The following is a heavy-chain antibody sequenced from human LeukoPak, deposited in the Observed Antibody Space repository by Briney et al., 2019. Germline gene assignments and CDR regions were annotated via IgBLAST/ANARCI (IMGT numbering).Heavy chain of an antibody. CDR3: AGDDSSIGALYFDY. CDR1: GFTFSSYG. CDR2: ISYDGSNK. D-gene: IGHD3-22*01. Sequence: GGSLRLSCAASGFTFSSYGMHWVRQAPGKGLEWVAGISYDGSNKYYADSVKGRFTISRDNSKNTLYLQMNSLRAEDTAVYYCAGDDSSIGALYFDYWGQRTLVTVSS. J-gene: IGHJ4*02. V-gene: IGHV3-30*03.